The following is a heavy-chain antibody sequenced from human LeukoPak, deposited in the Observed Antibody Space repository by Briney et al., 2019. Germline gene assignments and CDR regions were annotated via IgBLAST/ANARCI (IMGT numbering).Heavy chain of an antibody. V-gene: IGHV4-59*01. J-gene: IGHJ4*02. CDR1: GGSITSYY. CDR3: ARATWNGYMFDY. CDR2: IYYSGHT. D-gene: IGHD5-24*01. Sequence: SETLSLTCTVSGGSITSYYWSWIRQPPGKGLEWIGYIYYSGHTNYNPSLNSRVAISIDTSKNQFSLKLNSLTAADTAVYYCARATWNGYMFDYWGQGSLVTVTS.